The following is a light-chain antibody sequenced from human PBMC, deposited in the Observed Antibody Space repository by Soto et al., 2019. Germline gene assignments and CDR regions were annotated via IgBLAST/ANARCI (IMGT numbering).Light chain of an antibody. CDR1: QSVSSSY. V-gene: IGKV3-20*01. CDR3: QQYGSSPQLT. CDR2: GAS. J-gene: IGKJ4*01. Sequence: EMVVTQSPATLSVSPGQRATLSCRASQSVSSSYLAWYQQKPGQAPRLLLYGASSRATGIPDRFSGSGSGTDFTLTISRLEPEDFAVYYCQQYGSSPQLTFGGGTKVDIK.